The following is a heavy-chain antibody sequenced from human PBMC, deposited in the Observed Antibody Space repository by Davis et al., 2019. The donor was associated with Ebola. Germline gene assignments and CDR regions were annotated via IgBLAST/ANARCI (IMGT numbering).Heavy chain of an antibody. D-gene: IGHD3-3*01. Sequence: AASVKVSCKASGYTFTSYDINWARQATGQGLEWMGWMNPNSGNTGYAQKFQGRVTMTRNTSISTAYMELSSLRSEDTAVYYCARAETYYDFWSGYDYYYYGMDVWGQGTTVTVSS. CDR1: GYTFTSYD. J-gene: IGHJ6*02. V-gene: IGHV1-8*01. CDR2: MNPNSGNT. CDR3: ARAETYYDFWSGYDYYYYGMDV.